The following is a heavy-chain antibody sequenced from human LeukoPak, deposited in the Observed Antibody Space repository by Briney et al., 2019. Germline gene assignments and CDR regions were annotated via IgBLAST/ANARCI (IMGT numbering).Heavy chain of an antibody. V-gene: IGHV1-2*02. CDR1: GYTLTGYY. D-gene: IGHD2-15*01. CDR2: INPNSGGT. CDR3: ARGYCSGGGCYTAEYLPH. Sequence: ASVKVSCKASGYTLTGYYMHWVRQAPGQGLEWMGWINPNSGGTNYAQKFQGRVTMTRDTSISTAYMELSRLRSDDTAVYYCARGYCSGGGCYTAEYLPHWGQGTLVTVSS. J-gene: IGHJ1*01.